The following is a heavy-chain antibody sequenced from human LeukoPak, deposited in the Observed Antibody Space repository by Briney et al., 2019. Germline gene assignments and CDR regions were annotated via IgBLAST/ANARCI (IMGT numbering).Heavy chain of an antibody. CDR1: GFTFSSYA. CDR2: FSGSGGST. D-gene: IGHD2-21*02. Sequence: GGSLRLSCAASGFTFSSYAMSWVRQAPGKGLEWVSTFSGSGGSTYYADSEKGRFTISRDNSKNTLYLQMNSLRAEDTAVYYCAKDRTVTAYYSYYDMDVWGQGTTVTVSS. CDR3: AKDRTVTAYYSYYDMDV. V-gene: IGHV3-23*01. J-gene: IGHJ6*02.